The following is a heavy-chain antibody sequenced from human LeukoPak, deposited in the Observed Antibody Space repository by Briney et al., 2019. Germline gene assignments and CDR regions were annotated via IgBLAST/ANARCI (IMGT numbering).Heavy chain of an antibody. V-gene: IGHV4-59*08. D-gene: IGHD6-13*01. Sequence: SETLSLTCTVSAGSISTYYWSWIRQPPGKGLEWIGYIYYSGSPNYNPSLKSRVTISVDTSKNQNQFSLKLSSVTAADTAVYYCARHGSSWSFDIRGQGTMVTVSS. J-gene: IGHJ3*02. CDR2: IYYSGSP. CDR1: AGSISTYY. CDR3: ARHGSSWSFDI.